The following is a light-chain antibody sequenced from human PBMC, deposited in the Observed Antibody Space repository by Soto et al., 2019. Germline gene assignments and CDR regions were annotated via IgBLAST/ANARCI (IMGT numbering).Light chain of an antibody. J-gene: IGKJ5*01. V-gene: IGKV3-20*01. CDR1: QSVDSL. CDR2: GAS. CDR3: QQYGTSLIT. Sequence: EVVLTQSPATLSVSPGETTTLSCKSSQSVDSLLAWYQQKFGQAPRLLIYGASSRATGIPDRFSGSGSGTDFTLTISRLEPEDFAVYYCQQYGTSLITFGQGTRLEIK.